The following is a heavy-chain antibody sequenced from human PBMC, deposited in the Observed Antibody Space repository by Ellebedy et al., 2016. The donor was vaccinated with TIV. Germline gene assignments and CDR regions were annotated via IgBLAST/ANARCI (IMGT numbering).Heavy chain of an antibody. CDR2: IYTSGNT. J-gene: IGHJ4*02. D-gene: IGHD5-18*01. CDR3: ARGGYSYGTTFDY. Sequence: MPSETLSLTCTVPGGSISNYYWNWIRQPAGQGLEWIGRIYTSGNTNYNPSLKSRVTMSVDTSKSQFSLKLNSVTAADTAVYYCARGGYSYGTTFDYWGQGTLVTVSS. CDR1: GGSISNYY. V-gene: IGHV4-4*07.